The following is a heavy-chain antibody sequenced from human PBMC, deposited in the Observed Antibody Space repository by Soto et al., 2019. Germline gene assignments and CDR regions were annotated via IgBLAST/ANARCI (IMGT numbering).Heavy chain of an antibody. V-gene: IGHV1-69*13. CDR3: ASGGYSYGYDYYYYGMDV. CDR2: IIPIFGTA. J-gene: IGHJ6*02. D-gene: IGHD5-18*01. CDR1: GGTFSSYA. Sequence: ASVKVSCKASGGTFSSYAISWVRQAPGQGLEWMGGIIPIFGTANYAQKFQGRVTITADESTSTAYMELSSLRSEDTAVYYCASGGYSYGYDYYYYGMDVWGQGTTVTVSS.